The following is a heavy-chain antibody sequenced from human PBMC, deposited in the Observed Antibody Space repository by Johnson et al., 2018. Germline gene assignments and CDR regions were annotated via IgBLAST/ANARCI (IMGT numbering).Heavy chain of an antibody. CDR1: GFTFSSYA. Sequence: VQLVESGGGVVQPGRSLRLSCAASGFTFSSYAMSWVRQAPGKGLEWVSAISGSGGSTYYADSVKGRFTISSDNSKNTLYLQRNSLRAEDTAVYDCANSGGGGCSSTRCYNYYYGMDVWGQGTTVTVSS. D-gene: IGHD2-2*02. J-gene: IGHJ6*02. CDR2: ISGSGGST. CDR3: ANSGGGGCSSTRCYNYYYGMDV. V-gene: IGHV3-23*04.